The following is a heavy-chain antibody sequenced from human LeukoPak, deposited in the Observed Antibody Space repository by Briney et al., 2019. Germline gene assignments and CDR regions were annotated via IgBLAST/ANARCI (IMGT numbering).Heavy chain of an antibody. CDR3: ARQLGAAGTVGWFDP. V-gene: IGHV5-51*01. CDR1: GYSFTSYW. J-gene: IGHJ5*02. Sequence: PGESLRISCKGSGYSFTSYWIGWVRQKPGKGLEWMEIIYPGDSDTRYSPSFQGQVTISADKSISTAYLQWSSLKASDAAMYYCARQLGAAGTVGWFDPWGQGTLVTVSS. D-gene: IGHD6-13*01. CDR2: IYPGDSDT.